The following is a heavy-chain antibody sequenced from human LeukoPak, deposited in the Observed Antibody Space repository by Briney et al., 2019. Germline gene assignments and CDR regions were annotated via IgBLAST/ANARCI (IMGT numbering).Heavy chain of an antibody. CDR3: ARESSGSSSWEYYYYYYMDV. CDR1: GFTFSSYW. CDR2: IKQDGSEK. J-gene: IGHJ6*03. Sequence: PGGSLRLSCAASGFTFSSYWMSWVRQAPGKGLEWVANIKQDGSEKYYVDSVKGRFTISRDNAKNSLYLQMNSLRAEDTAVYYCARESSGSSSWEYYYYYYMDVWGKGTTVTVSS. D-gene: IGHD6-13*01. V-gene: IGHV3-7*01.